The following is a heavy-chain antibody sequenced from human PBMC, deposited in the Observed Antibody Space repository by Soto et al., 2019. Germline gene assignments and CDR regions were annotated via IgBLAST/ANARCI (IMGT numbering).Heavy chain of an antibody. Sequence: LKISCKGSGYSFTSYWIGWVRQMPGKGLEWTGIIYPGDSDTRYSPSFQGQVTISADKSISTAYLQWSSLKASDTAMYYCARQTPHYYDSSGYQGWPDYWGQGTLVTVSS. CDR1: GYSFTSYW. D-gene: IGHD3-22*01. J-gene: IGHJ4*02. CDR3: ARQTPHYYDSSGYQGWPDY. CDR2: IYPGDSDT. V-gene: IGHV5-51*01.